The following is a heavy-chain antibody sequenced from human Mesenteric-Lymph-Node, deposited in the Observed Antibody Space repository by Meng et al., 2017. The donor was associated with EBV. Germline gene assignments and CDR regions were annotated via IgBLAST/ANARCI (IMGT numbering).Heavy chain of an antibody. Sequence: VQLVKAGVKGKKPGSLVKVSCRASGETFSTYTIAWVRQAPGQGLEWMGGIIPISARTSYAQKFQARVTMNAHESTSTAYMELTSLRPDDTAVYYCARGREDTSTPDFDYWGQGTLVTVSS. J-gene: IGHJ4*02. V-gene: IGHV1-69*01. CDR2: IIPISART. CDR3: ARGREDTSTPDFDY. CDR1: GETFSTYT.